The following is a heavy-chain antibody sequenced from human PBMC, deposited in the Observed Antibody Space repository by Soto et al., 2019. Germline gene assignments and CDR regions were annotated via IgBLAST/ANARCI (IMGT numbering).Heavy chain of an antibody. Sequence: GGSLRLSCAASGFTFSGYGMHWVRQAPGKGLEWVAVISYDGSNKYYADSVKGRFTISRDNSKNTLYLQMNSLGAEDTAGYYWAKEEARLGYCSSTSCDEGPQYYYYYGMDVWGQGTTVTVSS. D-gene: IGHD2-2*01. J-gene: IGHJ6*02. CDR3: AKEEARLGYCSSTSCDEGPQYYYYYGMDV. V-gene: IGHV3-30*18. CDR2: ISYDGSNK. CDR1: GFTFSGYG.